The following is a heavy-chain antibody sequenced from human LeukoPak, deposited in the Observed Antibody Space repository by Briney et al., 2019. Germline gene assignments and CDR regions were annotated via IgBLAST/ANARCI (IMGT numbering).Heavy chain of an antibody. Sequence: SGGSLILSCVASGFTVSSNYMNWVRQAPGKGLEWVSVIYNGGTTYYADSVKGRFTISRDNSKNTLYLHMNRLRAEDTAVYYCARDYGDYGRQIWGQGTMVTVSS. CDR1: GFTVSSNY. D-gene: IGHD4-17*01. CDR2: IYNGGTT. CDR3: ARDYGDYGRQI. V-gene: IGHV3-53*01. J-gene: IGHJ3*02.